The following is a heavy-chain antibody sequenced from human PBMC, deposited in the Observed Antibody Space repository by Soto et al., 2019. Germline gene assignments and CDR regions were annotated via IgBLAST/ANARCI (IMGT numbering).Heavy chain of an antibody. CDR1: GGTFSSYA. V-gene: IGHV1-69*01. Sequence: QVQLVQSGAEVKKPGSSVKVSCKASGGTFSSYAISWVRQAPGQGLEWMGGIIPIFGTANYAQKFQGRVTITADDSTSTAYMELSRLRSEDTAVYYCARSREGYCSGGSCYPNYYYGMDVWGQGTTVTVSS. CDR3: ARSREGYCSGGSCYPNYYYGMDV. D-gene: IGHD2-15*01. J-gene: IGHJ6*02. CDR2: IIPIFGTA.